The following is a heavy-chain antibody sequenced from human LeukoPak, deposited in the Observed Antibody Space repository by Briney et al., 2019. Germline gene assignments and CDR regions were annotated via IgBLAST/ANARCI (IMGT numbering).Heavy chain of an antibody. V-gene: IGHV3-23*01. D-gene: IGHD1-26*01. J-gene: IGHJ4*02. CDR1: AFTFSTSA. Sequence: PGGSLRLSCAASAFTFSTSAMTWVRRAPEKGLELVSSISGSGANTYYADSVRGRFTISRDNSKNTLYLQMNSLRAEDTAVYYCAKILSGATILWGQGTLVSVSS. CDR3: AKILSGATIL. CDR2: ISGSGANT.